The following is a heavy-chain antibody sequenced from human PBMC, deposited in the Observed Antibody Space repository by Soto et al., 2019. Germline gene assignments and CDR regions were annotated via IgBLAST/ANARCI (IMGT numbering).Heavy chain of an antibody. D-gene: IGHD5-12*01. CDR2: ISYDGSNK. V-gene: IGHV3-30*18. J-gene: IGHJ6*02. CDR1: GFTFSSYG. Sequence: GGSLRLSCAASGFTFSSYGMHWVRQAPGKGLEWVAVISYDGSNKYYADSVKGRFTISRDNSKNTLYLQMNSLRAEDTAVYYCAKGIAIVTTKIYYYYGMDVWGQGTTVTVSS. CDR3: AKGIAIVTTKIYYYYGMDV.